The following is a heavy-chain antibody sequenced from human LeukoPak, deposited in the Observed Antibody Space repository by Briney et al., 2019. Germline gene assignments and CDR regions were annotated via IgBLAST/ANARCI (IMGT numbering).Heavy chain of an antibody. V-gene: IGHV3-30*02. CDR1: GFTFSSYA. D-gene: IGHD6-19*01. J-gene: IGHJ4*02. CDR2: IHYDGPEK. Sequence: GGSLRLSCAASGFTFSSYAMHWVRQAPGKGLEWVAFIHYDGPEKYYGDSVRGRFTISRDNSKNTVYLQMNSLRVEDTAVYYCAKDVVGHQWVENYWGQGTLVTVSS. CDR3: AKDVVGHQWVENY.